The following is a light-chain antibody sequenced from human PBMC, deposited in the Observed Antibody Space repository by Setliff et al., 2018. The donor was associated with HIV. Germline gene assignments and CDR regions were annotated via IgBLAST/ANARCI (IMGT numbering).Light chain of an antibody. V-gene: IGLV1-40*01. CDR1: SSNIGAGYD. CDR3: SSYTRSTTF. J-gene: IGLJ2*01. Sequence: QSVLAQPPSVSGAPGQSVTISCTGSSSNIGAGYDVHWYQHLPGTAPKLLIYGNNNRPSGVPDRFSGSKSGTSASLAITGLQAEDEADYYCSSYTRSTTFVGGGTKVTVL. CDR2: GNN.